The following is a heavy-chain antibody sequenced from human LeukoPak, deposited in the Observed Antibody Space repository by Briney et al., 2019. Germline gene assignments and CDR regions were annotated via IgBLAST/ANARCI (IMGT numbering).Heavy chain of an antibody. J-gene: IGHJ4*02. V-gene: IGHV4-61*02. CDR1: GGSISSGSYY. D-gene: IGHD3-3*01. CDR3: SALEWLSERVDY. CDR2: IYTSGST. Sequence: PSQTLSLTCTVSGGSISSGSYYWSWIRQPAGKGLGWIGRIYTSGSTNYNPSLKSRVTISVDTSKNQFSLKLSSVTAADTAVYYCSALEWLSERVDYWGQGTLVTVSS.